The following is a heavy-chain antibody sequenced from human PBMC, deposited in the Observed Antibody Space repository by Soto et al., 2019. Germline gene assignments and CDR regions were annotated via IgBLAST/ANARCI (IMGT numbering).Heavy chain of an antibody. CDR1: GGSISHCY. CDR2: IYYSGST. J-gene: IGHJ4*02. D-gene: IGHD2-2*01. Sequence: SETLSLTCTVSGGSISHCYWNWIRQPPGKGLEWIGYIYYSGSTNYNPSLESRVTIFVDMSRNQLSLKLNSVTAADTAVYYCARSDCSSAFFNYYFHXWGQGTLVTVSX. CDR3: ARSDCSSAFFNYYFHX. V-gene: IGHV4-59*01.